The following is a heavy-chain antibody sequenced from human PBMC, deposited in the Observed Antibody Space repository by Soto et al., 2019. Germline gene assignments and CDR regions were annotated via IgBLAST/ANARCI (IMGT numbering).Heavy chain of an antibody. CDR3: AGDVAYYYGMDV. D-gene: IGHD2-21*02. CDR1: GYTFTSYA. Sequence: QVQLVQSGAEEKKPGASVKVSCKASGYTFTSYAMHWVRQAPGQRLEWMGWINAGNGNTKYSQKFQGRVTITRDTSASTAYMELSSLRSEDTAVYYCAGDVAYYYGMDVWGLGTTVTVSS. J-gene: IGHJ6*02. CDR2: INAGNGNT. V-gene: IGHV1-3*05.